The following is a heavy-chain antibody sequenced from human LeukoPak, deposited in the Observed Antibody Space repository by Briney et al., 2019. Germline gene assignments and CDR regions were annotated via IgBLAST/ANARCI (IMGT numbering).Heavy chain of an antibody. CDR1: VHTFSIYG. J-gene: IGHJ4*02. CDR2: IWYDGSNK. V-gene: IGHV3-33*01. D-gene: IGHD6-19*01. CDR3: ARDGSSGWYWVDY. Sequence: GGSLRLSCAASVHTFSIYGMHWVRQAPGKGLEWVAVIWYDGSNKYYADSVKGRFTISRDNSKNTLYLQMNSLRAEDTAVYYCARDGSSGWYWVDYWGQGTLVTVSS.